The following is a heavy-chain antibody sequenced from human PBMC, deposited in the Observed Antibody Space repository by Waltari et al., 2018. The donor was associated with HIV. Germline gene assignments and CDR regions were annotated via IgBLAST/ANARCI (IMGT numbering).Heavy chain of an antibody. CDR2: SLHSGNT. J-gene: IGHJ4*02. V-gene: IGHV4-38-2*01. CDR3: ASGSRRGHSHGIDY. Sequence: QVQLQESGPGLVKPSGTLSLTCSVSGYSIERGYYWGWIRQPPGKALELIGNSLHSGNTYYNPSPKSRLTISLDTSKNQVSLKLSSVTAADTAVYYCASGSRRGHSHGIDYWGQGTLVTVSS. D-gene: IGHD5-18*01. CDR1: GYSIERGYY.